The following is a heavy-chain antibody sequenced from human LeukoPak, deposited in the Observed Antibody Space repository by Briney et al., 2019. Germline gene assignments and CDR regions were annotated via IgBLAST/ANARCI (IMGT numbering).Heavy chain of an antibody. CDR1: VGTFSSYA. D-gene: IGHD2-15*01. CDR3: ARGYRSGGPCYLVENWLDT. V-gene: IGHV1-69*05. CDR2: VIPIFGTA. Sequence: SVKVSCKASVGTFSSYAISWVRQAPGQGLEWMGGVIPIFGTANYVQKFHGRVTITTDESTSPAYMELSRLRSYDTGVYSRARGYRSGGPCYLVENWLDTWGQGTLVTVSS. J-gene: IGHJ5*02.